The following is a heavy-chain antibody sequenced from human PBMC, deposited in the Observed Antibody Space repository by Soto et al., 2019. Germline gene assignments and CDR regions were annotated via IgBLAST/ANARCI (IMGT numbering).Heavy chain of an antibody. D-gene: IGHD6-19*01. J-gene: IGHJ5*02. V-gene: IGHV1-18*01. CDR1: GYTFTSYG. Sequence: ASVKVSCKASGYTFTSYGISWVRQAPGQGLEWMGWISAYNGNTNYAQKLQGRVTMTTDTSTSTAYMELRSLRSDDTAVYYCARDRGKVAVAGTQRWFDPWGQGTLVTVS. CDR3: ARDRGKVAVAGTQRWFDP. CDR2: ISAYNGNT.